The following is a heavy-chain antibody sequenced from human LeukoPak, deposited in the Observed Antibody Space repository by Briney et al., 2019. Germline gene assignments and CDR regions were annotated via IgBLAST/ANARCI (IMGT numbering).Heavy chain of an antibody. CDR3: VRGAGPGTPFD. CDR1: GFTFSLSW. Sequence: GGSLRLSCAASGFTFSLSWMHWVRQAPGKGLEWVSSINYDARSRTYADSVKGRLTISRDIAENTLFLQMNSLRVEDTAIYSCVRGAGPGTPFDWGQGILVTVSS. J-gene: IGHJ1*01. CDR2: INYDARSR. D-gene: IGHD1-1*01. V-gene: IGHV3-74*01.